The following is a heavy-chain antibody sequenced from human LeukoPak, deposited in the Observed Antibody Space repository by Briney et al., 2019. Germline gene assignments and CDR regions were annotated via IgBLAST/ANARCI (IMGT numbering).Heavy chain of an antibody. CDR1: GFTFSSYA. CDR2: ISGGGGST. D-gene: IGHD2/OR15-2a*01. CDR3: ANGRTLGY. V-gene: IGHV3-23*01. Sequence: GGSLRLSCAASGFTFSSYAMSWVREAPGKGLEWVSAISGGGGSTYYADSVKGRFTISRDNSKNTLYLQMNSLRAEATAVYSCANGRTLGYWGQGTLVTVSS. J-gene: IGHJ4*02.